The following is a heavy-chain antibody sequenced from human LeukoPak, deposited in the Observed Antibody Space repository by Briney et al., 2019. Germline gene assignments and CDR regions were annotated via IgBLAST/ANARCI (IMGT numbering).Heavy chain of an antibody. Sequence: GGSLRLSCKASGFTFSSYAMSWVRQAPGKGLEWVSTISGRGGSTFYADSVKDRFAISRDNSKNTLYLQMSSLRAEDTAVYYCAKDLTSPASRYFYHWGQGTLVTVSS. D-gene: IGHD2-2*01. V-gene: IGHV3-23*01. J-gene: IGHJ1*01. CDR3: AKDLTSPASRYFYH. CDR2: ISGRGGST. CDR1: GFTFSSYA.